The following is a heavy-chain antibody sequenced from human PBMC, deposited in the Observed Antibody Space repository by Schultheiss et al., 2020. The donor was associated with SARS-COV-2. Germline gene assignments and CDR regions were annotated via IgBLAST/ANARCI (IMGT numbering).Heavy chain of an antibody. V-gene: IGHV1-8*02. CDR3: ATFSPIVATIEGADY. CDR1: GGTFSSYA. Sequence: ASVKVSCKASGGTFSSYAISWVRQAPGQGLEWMGWMNPNSGNTGYAQKFQGRVTMTEDTSTDTAYMELSSLRSEDTAVYYCATFSPIVATIEGADYWGQGTLVTVSS. CDR2: MNPNSGNT. D-gene: IGHD5-12*01. J-gene: IGHJ4*02.